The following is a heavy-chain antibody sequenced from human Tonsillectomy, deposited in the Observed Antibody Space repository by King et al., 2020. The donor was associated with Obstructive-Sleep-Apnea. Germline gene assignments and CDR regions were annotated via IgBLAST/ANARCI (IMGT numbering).Heavy chain of an antibody. CDR1: GGSISSYY. J-gene: IGHJ5*02. D-gene: IGHD3-10*01. Sequence: QLQESGPGLVKPSETLSLTCTVSGGSISSYYWNWIRQPPGKGLEWIGYIYYSGSSNYNPSLKSRVTISVDTSKNQFSLELTSVTAADTAVYYCARAPYGSGIIDWFDPWGQRTLVTVSS. CDR3: ARAPYGSGIIDWFDP. CDR2: IYYSGSS. V-gene: IGHV4-59*01.